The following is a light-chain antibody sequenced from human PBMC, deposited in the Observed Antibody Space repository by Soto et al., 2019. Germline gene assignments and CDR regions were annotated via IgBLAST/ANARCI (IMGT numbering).Light chain of an antibody. V-gene: IGKV3D-15*01. CDR1: QTLTNL. CDR3: QQYNNWPLT. CDR2: GAS. Sequence: EIVLTQSPGTLSLSPGERVTLSCRTSQTLTNLSLAWYQQEPGQAPRLLIYGASTRATGIPARFSGIGSGTEFTLTISSLQSEDFAVYYCQQYNNWPLTFGGGTKVEIK. J-gene: IGKJ4*01.